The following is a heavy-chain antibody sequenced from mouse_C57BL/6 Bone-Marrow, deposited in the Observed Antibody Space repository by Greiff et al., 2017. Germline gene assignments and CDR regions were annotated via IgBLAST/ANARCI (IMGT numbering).Heavy chain of an antibody. J-gene: IGHJ2*01. D-gene: IGHD1-1*01. CDR2: IDPSDSET. CDR3: ARRENYYGPLVFDY. CDR1: GYTFTSYW. Sequence: VQLQQPGAELVRPGSSVKLSCKASGYTFTSYWMHWVKQRPIQGLEWIGNIDPSDSETHYNQKFKDKATLTVDKSSSTAYMQLSSLTSEDSAVYYCARRENYYGPLVFDYWGQGTTLTVSS. V-gene: IGHV1-52*01.